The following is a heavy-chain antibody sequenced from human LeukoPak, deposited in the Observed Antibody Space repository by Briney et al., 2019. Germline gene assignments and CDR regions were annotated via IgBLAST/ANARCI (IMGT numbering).Heavy chain of an antibody. V-gene: IGHV3-48*03. D-gene: IGHD6-13*01. J-gene: IGHJ4*02. CDR2: ISSSGSTI. Sequence: GSLRLSCAASGFTFSSYEMNWVRQAPGKGLEWVSYISSSGSTIYYADSVKGRFTISRDNAKNSLYLQMNSLRAEDTAVYYCAREGLYSSRRGPGFDYWGQGTLVTVSS. CDR3: AREGLYSSRRGPGFDY. CDR1: GFTFSSYE.